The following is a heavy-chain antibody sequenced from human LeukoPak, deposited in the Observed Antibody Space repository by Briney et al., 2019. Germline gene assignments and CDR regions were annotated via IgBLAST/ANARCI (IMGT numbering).Heavy chain of an antibody. CDR3: ARESHYYGSTGRFDP. J-gene: IGHJ5*02. D-gene: IGHD3-10*01. V-gene: IGHV4-61*02. CDR2: IYTSGST. Sequence: SETLSLTCTVSGGSISSGSYYWSWIRQPAGKGLEWIGRIYTSGSTNYNPSLKSRVTISVATSKNQFSLKLSSVTAADTAVYYCARESHYYGSTGRFDPWGQGTLVTVSS. CDR1: GGSISSGSYY.